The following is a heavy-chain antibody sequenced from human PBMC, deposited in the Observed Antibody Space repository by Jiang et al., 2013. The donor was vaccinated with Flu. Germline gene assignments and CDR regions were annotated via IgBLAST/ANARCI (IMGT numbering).Heavy chain of an antibody. Sequence: GLVKPSQTLSLTCTLSGGSISSRNYYWSWIRQPPGKGLEWIGYIYYSGSTYYNPSLKSRVTISVDTSKNQFSLKLSSVTAADTAVYYCATAKHYYDSSDFDYWGQGTLVTVSS. CDR2: IYYSGST. CDR3: ATAKHYYDSSDFDY. CDR1: GGSISSRNYY. D-gene: IGHD3-22*01. J-gene: IGHJ4*02. V-gene: IGHV4-30-4*01.